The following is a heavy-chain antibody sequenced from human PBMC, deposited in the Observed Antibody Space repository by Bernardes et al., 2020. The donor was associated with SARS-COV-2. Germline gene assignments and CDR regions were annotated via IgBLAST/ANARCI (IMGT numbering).Heavy chain of an antibody. CDR3: ARFEWWYPQRGGDYYYGMDV. V-gene: IGHV3-33*01. CDR2: IWYDGSNK. Sequence: GGSLRLSCAASGFTFSSYGMHWVRQAPGKGLEWVAVIWYDGSNKYYADSVKGRFTISRDNSKNTLYLQMNSLRAEDTAVYYCARFEWWYPQRGGDYYYGMDVWGQGTTVTVSS. CDR1: GFTFSSYG. D-gene: IGHD2-15*01. J-gene: IGHJ6*02.